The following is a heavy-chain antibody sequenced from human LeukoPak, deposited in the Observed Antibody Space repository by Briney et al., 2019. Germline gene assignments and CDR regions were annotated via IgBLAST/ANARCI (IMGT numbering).Heavy chain of an antibody. CDR2: ISGSGGST. Sequence: GGSLRLSCAASVFTFSSYAMSWVRQAPGKGLEWVSAISGSGGSTYYAESVKGRFTISRDNSKNTLYLQMNSLRAEDTAVYYCAKGVRLGYCSGGSCYPFDYWGQGTLVTVSS. J-gene: IGHJ4*02. V-gene: IGHV3-23*01. CDR1: VFTFSSYA. D-gene: IGHD2-15*01. CDR3: AKGVRLGYCSGGSCYPFDY.